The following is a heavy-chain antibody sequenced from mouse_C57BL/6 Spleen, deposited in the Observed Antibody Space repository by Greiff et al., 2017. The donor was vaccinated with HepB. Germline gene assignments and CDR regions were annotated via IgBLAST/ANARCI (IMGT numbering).Heavy chain of an antibody. Sequence: QVQLQQSGPELVKPGASVKISCKASGYAFSSSWMNWVKQRPGKGLEWIGRIYPGDGDTNYNGKFKGKATLTADKSSSTAYMQLSSLTSEDSAVYFCASLDGYSPRFAYWGQGTLVTVSA. CDR2: IYPGDGDT. J-gene: IGHJ3*01. D-gene: IGHD2-3*01. CDR3: ASLDGYSPRFAY. V-gene: IGHV1-82*01. CDR1: GYAFSSSW.